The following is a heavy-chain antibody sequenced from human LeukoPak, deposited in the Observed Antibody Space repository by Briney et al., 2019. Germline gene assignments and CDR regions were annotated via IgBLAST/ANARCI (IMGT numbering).Heavy chain of an antibody. Sequence: SQTLSLTCAVSGGSISSGGYSWSWIRQPPGKGLEWIGYIYHSGSTYYNPSLKSRVTISVDTSKNQFSLKLSSVTAADTAVYYCARVALYESSGHNYFDYWGQGTLVTVSS. D-gene: IGHD3-22*01. CDR2: IYHSGST. CDR3: ARVALYESSGHNYFDY. V-gene: IGHV4-30-2*01. J-gene: IGHJ4*02. CDR1: GGSISSGGYS.